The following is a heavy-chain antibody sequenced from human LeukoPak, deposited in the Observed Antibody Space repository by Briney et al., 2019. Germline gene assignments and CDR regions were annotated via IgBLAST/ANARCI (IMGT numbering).Heavy chain of an antibody. CDR3: ARRTVRSIVGATSDYFDY. V-gene: IGHV5-51*01. Sequence: GESLKISCKGSGYSFTSYWIGWVRQMPGKGLEWMGIIYPGDSDTRYSPSFQGQVTISADKSISTAYLQWSSLKASDTAMYYCARRTVRSIVGATSDYFDYWGQGTLVTVSS. D-gene: IGHD1-26*01. CDR1: GYSFTSYW. CDR2: IYPGDSDT. J-gene: IGHJ4*02.